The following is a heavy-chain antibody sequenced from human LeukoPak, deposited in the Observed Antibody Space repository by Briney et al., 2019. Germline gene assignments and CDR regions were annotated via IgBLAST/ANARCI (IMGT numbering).Heavy chain of an antibody. J-gene: IGHJ5*02. CDR3: ARAVAENWFDP. D-gene: IGHD6-19*01. Sequence: GVSLRLSCAASGFTFSSHWMSWVRQAPGTGLEWVANIKQDGSDKYYVHSLKRRFTISRDNAKNTVYLQMNSQRAEDTSLYYCARAVAENWFDPWGQGTLVTVSS. V-gene: IGHV3-7*01. CDR2: IKQDGSDK. CDR1: GFTFSSHW.